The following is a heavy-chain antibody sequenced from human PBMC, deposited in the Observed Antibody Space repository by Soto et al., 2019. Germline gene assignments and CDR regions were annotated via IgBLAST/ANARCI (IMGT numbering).Heavy chain of an antibody. V-gene: IGHV5-10-1*01. D-gene: IGHD2-15*01. CDR1: GYSFTSYW. J-gene: IGHJ6*02. Sequence: PGESLKISCKGSGYSFTSYWISWVRQMPGKGLEWMGRIDPSDSYTNYSPSFQGHVTISADKSISTAYLQWSSLKASDTAMYYCPRNSGVVVAAVYGMDVWGQGTTVTVSS. CDR3: PRNSGVVVAAVYGMDV. CDR2: IDPSDSYT.